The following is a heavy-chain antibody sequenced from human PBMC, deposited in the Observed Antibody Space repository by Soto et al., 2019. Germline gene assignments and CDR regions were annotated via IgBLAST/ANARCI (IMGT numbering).Heavy chain of an antibody. V-gene: IGHV1-18*01. J-gene: IGHJ4*02. Sequence: ASVKVSCKASGYTFTSYGISWVRQAPGQGLDWMGWISAYNGNTNYAQKLQGRVTLTTDTSTNTAYMELRSLTSDDTAVYYCASNLDYYGSGTYYNTYFDFWGQGTLVTVSS. D-gene: IGHD3-10*01. CDR3: ASNLDYYGSGTYYNTYFDF. CDR1: GYTFTSYG. CDR2: ISAYNGNT.